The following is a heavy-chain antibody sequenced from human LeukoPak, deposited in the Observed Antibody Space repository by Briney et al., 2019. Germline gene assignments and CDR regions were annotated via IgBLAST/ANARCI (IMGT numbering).Heavy chain of an antibody. V-gene: IGHV1-2*02. CDR3: ARHYNSGWYIFVY. J-gene: IGHJ4*02. Sequence: ASVKVSCKASGYTFTDYYIHWVRQAPGQGLEWMGWINPNSGATNYARKFQGRVTMTRDTSISTAYMELSRLRSDDTAVYYCARHYNSGWYIFVYWGQGALVTVSP. CDR1: GYTFTDYY. CDR2: INPNSGAT. D-gene: IGHD6-19*01.